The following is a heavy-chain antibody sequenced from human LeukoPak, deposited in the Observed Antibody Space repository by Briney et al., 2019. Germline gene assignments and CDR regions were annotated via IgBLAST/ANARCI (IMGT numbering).Heavy chain of an antibody. J-gene: IGHJ3*02. CDR3: ARDLRGRMGYDILTGYYFDAFDI. Sequence: SETLSLTCTVSGGSISSYYWSWIRQPPGKGLEWIGYIYYSGSTNYNPSLKSRVTISVDTSKNQFSLKLSSVTAADTAVYYCARDLRGRMGYDILTGYYFDAFDIWGQGTMVTVSS. CDR1: GGSISSYY. CDR2: IYYSGST. D-gene: IGHD3-9*01. V-gene: IGHV4-59*01.